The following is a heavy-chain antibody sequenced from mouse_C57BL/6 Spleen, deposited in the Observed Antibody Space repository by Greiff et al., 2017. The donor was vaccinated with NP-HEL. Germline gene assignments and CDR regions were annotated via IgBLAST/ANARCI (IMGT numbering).Heavy chain of an antibody. D-gene: IGHD3-1*01. CDR2: IYPRSGNT. CDR1: GYTFTSYG. J-gene: IGHJ3*01. V-gene: IGHV1-81*01. Sequence: VKLQESGAELARPGASVKLSCKASGYTFTSYGISWVKQRTGQGLEWIGEIYPRSGNTYYNEKFKGKATLAADKSSSTEYMELRSLTSEDSAVYFCAPEEGAGVGPWFAYWGQGTLVTVSA. CDR3: APEEGAGVGPWFAY.